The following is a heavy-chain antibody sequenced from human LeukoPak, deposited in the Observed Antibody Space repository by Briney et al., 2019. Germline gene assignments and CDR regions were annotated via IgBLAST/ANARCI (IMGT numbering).Heavy chain of an antibody. CDR2: MYSSGNT. J-gene: IGHJ4*02. D-gene: IGHD1-26*01. V-gene: IGHV4-39*07. CDR3: ARGGSYTMVKNY. Sequence: SETLSLTCIVSGGSISSSSYYWGWTRQPPGKGLEWIGSMYSSGNTYYNPSLKSRVTISVDTSKNQFSLKLNSVTAADTAVYYCARGGSYTMVKNYWGQGTLVTVSS. CDR1: GGSISSSSYY.